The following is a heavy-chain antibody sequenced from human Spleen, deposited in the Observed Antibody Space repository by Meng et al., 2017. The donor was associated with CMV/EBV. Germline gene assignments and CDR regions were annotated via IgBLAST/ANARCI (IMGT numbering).Heavy chain of an antibody. CDR1: GYTFTSYD. J-gene: IGHJ6*02. V-gene: IGHV1-8*01. D-gene: IGHD4/OR15-4a*01. Sequence: ASVKVSCKASGYTFTSYDINWVRQATGQGLEWMGWIDPNSDNTGYAQNFQGRVTMTRNSSISTAYMELSSLRSEDTAVYYCARLVPYYYYGRDVWGQGTTVTVSS. CDR2: IDPNSDNT. CDR3: ARLVPYYYYGRDV.